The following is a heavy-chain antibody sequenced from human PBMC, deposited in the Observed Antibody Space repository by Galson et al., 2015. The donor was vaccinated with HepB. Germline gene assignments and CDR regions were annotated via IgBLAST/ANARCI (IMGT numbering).Heavy chain of an antibody. CDR1: GYTFTSYY. J-gene: IGHJ4*02. V-gene: IGHV1-46*01. CDR3: AREGRVLRFLALLLSTYYFDC. CDR2: INHSGGST. Sequence: SVKVSCKAYGYTFTSYYMHWVRQAPGQGLEWMGIINHSGGSTSYAQKFQGRVTMTRDTSTSTVYMELSSLRSEDTAVYYCAREGRVLRFLALLLSTYYFDCWGQGTLVTVSS. D-gene: IGHD3-3*01.